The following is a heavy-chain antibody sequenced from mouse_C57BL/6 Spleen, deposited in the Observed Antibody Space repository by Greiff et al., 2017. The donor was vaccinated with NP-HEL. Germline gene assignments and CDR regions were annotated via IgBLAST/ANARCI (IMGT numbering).Heavy chain of an antibody. CDR3: ARSLDSSPFDY. V-gene: IGHV1-52*01. Sequence: VQLQQPGAELVRPGSSVKLSCKASGYTFTSYWMHWVKQRPIQGLEWIGNIDPSDSETHYNQKFKDKATLTVDKSSSTAYMQLSSLTSEDSAVYYCARSLDSSPFDYWGQGTTLTVSS. CDR2: IDPSDSET. J-gene: IGHJ2*01. CDR1: GYTFTSYW. D-gene: IGHD3-2*02.